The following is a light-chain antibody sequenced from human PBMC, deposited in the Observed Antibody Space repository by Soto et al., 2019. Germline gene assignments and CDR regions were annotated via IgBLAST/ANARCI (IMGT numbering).Light chain of an antibody. CDR2: GAS. V-gene: IGKV3-20*01. J-gene: IGKJ1*01. CDR1: QSVSKY. CDR3: QQSGSSPT. Sequence: EIVLTQSPDTLSLSPGERATLSCRASQSVSKYLAWYQQKPGQAPRLLIYGASRRATGIPDRFSGSGSGTDFTLTISRLEPEDFAVYFCQQSGSSPTFGQGTKVDIK.